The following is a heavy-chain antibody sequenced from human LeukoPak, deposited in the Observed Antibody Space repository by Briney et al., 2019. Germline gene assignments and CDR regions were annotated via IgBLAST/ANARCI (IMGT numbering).Heavy chain of an antibody. CDR2: TSAYNGNT. D-gene: IGHD2-2*01. CDR1: GYTFTTYG. CDR3: SRGGVVPPATVNWFGP. J-gene: IGHJ5*02. V-gene: IGHV1-18*01. Sequence: ASVKVSCKTSGYTFTTYGITWVRQAPGQGLEWMGWTSAYNGNTNYAQKLQGRVTMTTDTSTTTAYMELRSLRSDDTAVYYCSRGGVVPPATVNWFGPWVQGTLVTVSS.